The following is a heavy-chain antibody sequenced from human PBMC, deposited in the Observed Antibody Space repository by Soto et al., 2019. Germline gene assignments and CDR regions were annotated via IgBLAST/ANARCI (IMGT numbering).Heavy chain of an antibody. CDR2: IYNSGSTM. D-gene: IGHD1-1*01. Sequence: GGSLRLSCATSGFTFSAFEMNWVRQAPGKGLEWLSYIYNSGSTMTYADSVKGRFAISRDNAKNSLYLEMYSLRAEDTAVYYCARESGGTGLDVWGQGTTVTVSS. CDR1: GFTFSAFE. CDR3: ARESGGTGLDV. V-gene: IGHV3-48*03. J-gene: IGHJ6*02.